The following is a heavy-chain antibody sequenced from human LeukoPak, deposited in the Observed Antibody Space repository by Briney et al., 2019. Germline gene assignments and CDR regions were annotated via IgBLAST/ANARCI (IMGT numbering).Heavy chain of an antibody. CDR2: IWYDGSNK. J-gene: IGHJ4*02. D-gene: IGHD3-10*01. V-gene: IGHV3-33*01. Sequence: PGRSLRLSCAASGFTFSSYGMHWVRQAPGKGLEWVAVIWYDGSNKYYADSVKGRFTISRDNSKNTLYLQMNSLRAEDTAVYYCARVSYYYVSGRVYFDYWGQGTLVTVSS. CDR1: GFTFSSYG. CDR3: ARVSYYYVSGRVYFDY.